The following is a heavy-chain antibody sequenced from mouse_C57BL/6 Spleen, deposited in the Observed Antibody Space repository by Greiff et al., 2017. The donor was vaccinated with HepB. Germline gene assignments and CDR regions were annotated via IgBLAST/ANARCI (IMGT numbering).Heavy chain of an antibody. CDR3: TRIYDGYTYAMDY. D-gene: IGHD2-3*01. CDR2: IYPGNSDT. CDR1: GYTFTSYW. Sequence: VQLQQSGTVLARPGASVKMSCKTSGYTFTSYWMHWVKQRPGQGLEWIGAIYPGNSDTSYNQKFKGKAKLTAVTSASTAYMELSSLTNEDSAVDYCTRIYDGYTYAMDYWGQGTSVTVSS. V-gene: IGHV1-5*01. J-gene: IGHJ4*01.